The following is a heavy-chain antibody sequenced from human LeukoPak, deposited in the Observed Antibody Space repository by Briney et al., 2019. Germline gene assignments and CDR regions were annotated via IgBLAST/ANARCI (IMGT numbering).Heavy chain of an antibody. CDR3: ARHGDSSGYYYGDDAFDI. Sequence: PSETLSLTCTFSGGSISSYYWTWIREPPGKALEWIGYIYYSGSTNYNPSLKSRVTISVDTSKNQFSLKLSSVAAADTAVYYCARHGDSSGYYYGDDAFDIWGQGTMVTVSS. CDR1: GGSISSYY. V-gene: IGHV4-59*01. CDR2: IYYSGST. J-gene: IGHJ3*02. D-gene: IGHD3-22*01.